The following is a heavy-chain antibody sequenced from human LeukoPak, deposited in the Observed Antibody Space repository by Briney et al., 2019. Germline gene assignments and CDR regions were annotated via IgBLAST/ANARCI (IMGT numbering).Heavy chain of an antibody. CDR2: IRSKAYGGTT. J-gene: IGHJ4*02. V-gene: IGHV3-49*04. CDR3: TRDGYYDYVWGSYRFLFTFDY. Sequence: GGSLRLSCTASGFTFGDYSMSWVRQAPGKGLEWVGFIRSKAYGGTTEYAASVKGRFTISRDDSKSIAYLQMNSLKTEDTAVYYCTRDGYYDYVWGSYRFLFTFDYWGQGTLVTVSS. CDR1: GFTFGDYS. D-gene: IGHD3-16*02.